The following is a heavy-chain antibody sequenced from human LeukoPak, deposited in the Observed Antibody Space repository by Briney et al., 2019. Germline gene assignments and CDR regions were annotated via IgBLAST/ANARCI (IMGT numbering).Heavy chain of an antibody. CDR2: ITGSGDFA. CDR1: GFPFSTYG. J-gene: IGHJ4*02. D-gene: IGHD4-17*01. CDR3: TKRITATAPFDS. V-gene: IGHV3-23*01. Sequence: GESLRLSCAASGFPFSTYGISWVRQAPGKGLEWVSAITGSGDFAKYADSVRGRFTISRDNSKNTVYLQMNSLTVEDTALYYCTKRITATAPFDSWGQGALVIVSS.